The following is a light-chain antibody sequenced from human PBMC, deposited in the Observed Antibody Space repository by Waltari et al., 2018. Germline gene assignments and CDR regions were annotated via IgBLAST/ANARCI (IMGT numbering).Light chain of an antibody. CDR3: HSRDASGVAGS. Sequence: SSELTQDPAVSVAMGQTVRITCQGDSLRSYYASWYQQRPGQAPILVIYDKNNRPSWVPDRFSGSSSHKTGSLTITGAQAEDEAAYYCHSRDASGVAGSFGGGTKLTVL. CDR1: SLRSYY. J-gene: IGLJ2*01. V-gene: IGLV3-19*01. CDR2: DKN.